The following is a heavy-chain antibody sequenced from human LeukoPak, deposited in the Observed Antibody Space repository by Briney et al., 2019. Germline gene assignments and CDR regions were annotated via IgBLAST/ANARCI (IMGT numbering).Heavy chain of an antibody. D-gene: IGHD6-13*01. V-gene: IGHV3-21*01. CDR2: ITTSSSYI. J-gene: IGHJ5*02. Sequence: GGSLRLSCAASGFTFSTYWMSWVRQAPGKGLEWVSSITTSSSYIYYADSVKGRFTISRDNSKNTLYLQMNSLRAEDTAVYYCASQTAGYSSSWMYNWFDPWGQGTLVTVSS. CDR3: ASQTAGYSSSWMYNWFDP. CDR1: GFTFSTYW.